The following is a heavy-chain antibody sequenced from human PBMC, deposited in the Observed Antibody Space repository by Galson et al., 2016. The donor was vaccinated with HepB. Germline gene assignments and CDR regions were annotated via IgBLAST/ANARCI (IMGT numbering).Heavy chain of an antibody. D-gene: IGHD3-10*01. Sequence: SLRLSCAASGFTFSYHVMSWVRQAPGRGLEWVSTITGRGTFYADSVTGRFAISRDNSQNTLYLHMSSLRADDAAVYYCVRVPGAPDSDYWGQGTLVTVSS. CDR1: GFTFSYHV. CDR3: VRVPGAPDSDY. V-gene: IGHV3-23*01. J-gene: IGHJ4*02. CDR2: ITGRGT.